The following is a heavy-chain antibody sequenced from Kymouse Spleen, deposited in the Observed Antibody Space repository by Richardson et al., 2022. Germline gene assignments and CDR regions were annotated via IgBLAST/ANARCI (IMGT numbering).Heavy chain of an antibody. CDR1: GFTFSNAW. D-gene: IGHD6-19*01. Sequence: EVQLVESGGGLVKPGGSLRLSCAASGFTFSNAWMSWVRQAPGKGLEWVGRIKSKTDGGTTDYAAPVKGRFTISRDDSKNTLYLQMNSLKTEDTAVYYCTTPSLIAVAGTDFDYWGQGTLVTVSS. V-gene: IGHV3-15*01. J-gene: IGHJ4*02. CDR2: IKSKTDGGTT. CDR3: TTPSLIAVAGTDFDY.